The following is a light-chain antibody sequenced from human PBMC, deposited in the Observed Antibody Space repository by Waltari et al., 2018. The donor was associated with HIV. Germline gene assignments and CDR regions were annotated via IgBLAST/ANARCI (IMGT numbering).Light chain of an antibody. CDR3: AAWDDSLNGRNWV. CDR2: SNN. Sequence: QSVLTQPPSASGTPGQRITISCSGGSSHIGSKTVNWYQKLPGTAPKLLIYSNNQRPSGVPDRFSGSKSGTSASLAISGLQAEDEADYYCAAWDDSLNGRNWVFGGGTKLTVL. V-gene: IGLV1-44*01. J-gene: IGLJ3*02. CDR1: SSHIGSKT.